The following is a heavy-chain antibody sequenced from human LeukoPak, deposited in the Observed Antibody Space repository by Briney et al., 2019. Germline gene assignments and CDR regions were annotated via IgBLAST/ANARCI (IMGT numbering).Heavy chain of an antibody. CDR1: GYTFTDSY. D-gene: IGHD3-10*01. J-gene: IGHJ6*03. CDR3: ARDKYYYGSGRPYSYYYMDV. CDR2: INPNSGDP. Sequence: ASVKVSCKTSGYTFTDSYIHWVRQAPGQGLEWMGRINPNSGDPNYPQKFQGRVTMTRDTSISTAYMELSRLRSDDTAVYYCARDKYYYGSGRPYSYYYMDVWGKGTTVTVSS. V-gene: IGHV1-2*06.